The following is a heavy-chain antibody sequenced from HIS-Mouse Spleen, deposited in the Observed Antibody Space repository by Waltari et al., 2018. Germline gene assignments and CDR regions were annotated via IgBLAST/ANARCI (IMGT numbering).Heavy chain of an antibody. CDR3: ARDSPIIAAAGYFDY. CDR2: INPTSGGT. J-gene: IGHJ4*02. CDR1: GYTFTGYY. D-gene: IGHD6-13*01. Sequence: QVQLVQSGAEVKKPGASVKVSCKASGYTFTGYYMHWVRQAPGQGLEWMGWINPTSGGTKYAQKFQGRVTMTRDTSISTAYMELSRLRSDDTAVYYCARDSPIIAAAGYFDYWGQGTLVTVSS. V-gene: IGHV1-2*02.